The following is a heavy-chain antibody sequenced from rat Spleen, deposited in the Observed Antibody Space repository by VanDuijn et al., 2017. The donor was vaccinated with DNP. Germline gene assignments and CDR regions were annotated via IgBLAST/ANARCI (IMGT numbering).Heavy chain of an antibody. CDR3: APSPGDWFAY. CDR1: GLTFSSAW. D-gene: IGHD3-1*01. Sequence: EVQVLESGGGLVQPGNSLKLSCATSGLTFSSAWMYWYRQFPEKRLEWVARIKAKSNNYATDYTESVKGRFSISRDDSKSSIYLQMNNLKEEDTAIYYCAPSPGDWFAYWGRGTLVTVSS. CDR2: IKAKSNNYAT. J-gene: IGHJ3*01. V-gene: IGHV6-6*01.